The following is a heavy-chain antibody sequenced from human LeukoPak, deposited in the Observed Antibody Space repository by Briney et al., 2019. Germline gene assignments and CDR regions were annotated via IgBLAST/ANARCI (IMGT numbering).Heavy chain of an antibody. CDR1: GYTFSNFD. D-gene: IGHD6-19*01. J-gene: IGHJ5*02. CDR3: ARDSGEGNWFDP. Sequence: GASVKVSCKASGYTFSNFDINWVRQATGQGPEWMGWMNPESGNTGYAQKFQGRVTMTRDSSKSTAYMELISLRSEDTAVYYCARDSGEGNWFDPWGQGTLITVSS. CDR2: MNPESGNT. V-gene: IGHV1-8*01.